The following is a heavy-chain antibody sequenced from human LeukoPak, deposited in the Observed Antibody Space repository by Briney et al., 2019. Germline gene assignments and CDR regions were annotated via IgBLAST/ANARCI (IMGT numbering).Heavy chain of an antibody. CDR1: GFTFSNAW. Sequence: PGRSLRLSCAASGFTFSNAWMSWVRQAPGKGLEWVGRIKSKTDGGTTDYAAPVKGRFTISRDDSKNTLYLQMNSLKTEDTAVYYCTTDYYYDSSGSYFDYWGQGTLVTVSP. J-gene: IGHJ4*02. V-gene: IGHV3-15*01. CDR2: IKSKTDGGTT. CDR3: TTDYYYDSSGSYFDY. D-gene: IGHD3-22*01.